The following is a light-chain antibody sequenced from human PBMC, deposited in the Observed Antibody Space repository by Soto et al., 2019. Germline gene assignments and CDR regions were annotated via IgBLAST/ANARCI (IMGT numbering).Light chain of an antibody. V-gene: IGKV1-5*01. CDR1: QSISGW. CDR2: DAS. Sequence: DIQMTQSPSTLSASVGDRVTITCRASQSISGWLAWYQQKPGKAPKLLIYDASILERGVPSRFSGGESGTEFTLTISSLQPEDFAVYYCQQYHSWPAFGRGTRVEIK. CDR3: QQYHSWPA. J-gene: IGKJ4*02.